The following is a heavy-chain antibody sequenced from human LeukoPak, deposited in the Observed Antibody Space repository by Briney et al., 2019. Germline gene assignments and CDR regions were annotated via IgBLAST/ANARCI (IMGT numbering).Heavy chain of an antibody. CDR2: SHINGGS. J-gene: IGHJ4*02. V-gene: IGHV4-59*11. CDR1: GASISTHH. D-gene: IGHD2-15*01. CDR3: ASGDIDSLRSPGALYYFDS. Sequence: SETLSLTCTVSGASISTHHWSWIRQSPGKGLEWIGYSHINGGSSYNPSLKSRVTISLDTSENHFSLRFNSVTAADTAVSFCASGDIDSLRSPGALYYFDSWGQGILVTVSS.